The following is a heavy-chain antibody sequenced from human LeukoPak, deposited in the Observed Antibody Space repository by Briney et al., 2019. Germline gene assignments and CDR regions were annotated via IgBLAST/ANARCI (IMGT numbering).Heavy chain of an antibody. Sequence: GGSLRLSCAASGFTVSSNYMSWVRQAPGKGLEWVSVIYGGGSTYYADSVKGRFTISRDNSKNTLYLQMNSLRAEDTAVYYCARETPPDDNYYYGMDVWGQGTTVTVSS. CDR2: IYGGGST. CDR3: ARETPPDDNYYYGMDV. D-gene: IGHD3-9*01. V-gene: IGHV3-53*01. CDR1: GFTVSSNY. J-gene: IGHJ6*02.